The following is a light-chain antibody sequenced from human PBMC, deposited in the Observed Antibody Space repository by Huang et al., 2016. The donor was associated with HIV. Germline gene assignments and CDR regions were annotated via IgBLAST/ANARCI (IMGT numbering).Light chain of an antibody. J-gene: IGKJ1*01. CDR2: AAS. CDR1: QNIRSY. V-gene: IGKV1-39*01. CDR3: QQSSNTPHT. Sequence: DIQMTQSPSSLSASVGDRVTVTCRASQNIRSYLNWYHQKAGKAPWLRIYAASSLQRGVPSRFSGSGSGTDFTLTISSLQREDFATYYCQQSSNTPHTFGQGTKVEIK.